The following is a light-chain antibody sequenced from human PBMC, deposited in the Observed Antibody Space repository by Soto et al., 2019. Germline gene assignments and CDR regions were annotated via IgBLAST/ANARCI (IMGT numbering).Light chain of an antibody. CDR3: QQRSNWPRT. Sequence: IVLTQSPATLSWSPGERATLSCRASQSVSSYLAWYQQKPGQAPRLLIYDASNRATGIPARFSGSGSGTDFTLTISSLEPEDFAVYYCQQRSNWPRTFVHGTKVEIX. CDR2: DAS. CDR1: QSVSSY. J-gene: IGKJ1*01. V-gene: IGKV3-11*01.